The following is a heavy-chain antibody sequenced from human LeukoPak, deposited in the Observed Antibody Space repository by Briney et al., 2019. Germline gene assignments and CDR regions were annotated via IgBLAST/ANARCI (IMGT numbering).Heavy chain of an antibody. D-gene: IGHD3-22*01. V-gene: IGHV3-7*04. J-gene: IGHJ4*02. CDR1: GFTFSSYW. CDR2: IKQDGSEK. Sequence: GGSLRLSCAASGFTFSSYWMSWVRQAPGKGLEWVANIKQDGSEKYYVDSVKGRFTISRDNAKNSLYLQMNSLRAEDTAVYYCARGGYYYDSSGYYPFDYWGQGTLVTVSS. CDR3: ARGGYYYDSSGYYPFDY.